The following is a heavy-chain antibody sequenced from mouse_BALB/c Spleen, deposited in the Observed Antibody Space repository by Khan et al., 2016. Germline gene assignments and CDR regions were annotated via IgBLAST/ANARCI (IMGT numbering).Heavy chain of an antibody. CDR2: INPSTGYS. CDR3: ASVYGNYVCLDY. D-gene: IGHD2-10*02. V-gene: IGHV1-4*02. CDR1: GYTFPNYW. Sequence: QVQLQQSGAELAKPGASVKMSCKASGYTFPNYWIHWVKQRPGQGLEWIGYINPSTGYSEYNQKFKDKTTLTADKSSSTAYMQLSSLTSEDSAIYYCASVYGNYVCLDYWGQGTTLTVSS. J-gene: IGHJ2*01.